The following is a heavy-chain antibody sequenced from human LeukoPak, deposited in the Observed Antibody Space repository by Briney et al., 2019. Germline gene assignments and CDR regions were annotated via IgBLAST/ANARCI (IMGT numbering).Heavy chain of an antibody. J-gene: IGHJ5*02. CDR3: ARGFCSSTSCYTNWFDP. D-gene: IGHD2-2*02. CDR2: FDPEDGET. Sequence: ASVKVSCKVSGYTLTELSMHWVRQAPGKGLEWMGGFDPEDGETIYAQKFQGRVTMTEDTSTDTAYMELSSLRSDDTAVYYCARGFCSSTSCYTNWFDPWGQGTLVTVSS. CDR1: GYTLTELS. V-gene: IGHV1-24*01.